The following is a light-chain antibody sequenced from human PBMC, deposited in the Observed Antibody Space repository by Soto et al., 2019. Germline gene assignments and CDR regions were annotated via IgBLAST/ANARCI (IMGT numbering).Light chain of an antibody. Sequence: QLVLTQSPSASASLGASVKLTCTLSGGHSNYAIAWHQQQPEKGPRFLMKLNSDGSHNKGDGIPDRFSGSSSGAERYLTISSLQSEDEADYYCQTWGTGVVFGGGTKVTVL. V-gene: IGLV4-69*01. CDR3: QTWGTGVV. J-gene: IGLJ2*01. CDR1: GGHSNYA. CDR2: LNSDGSH.